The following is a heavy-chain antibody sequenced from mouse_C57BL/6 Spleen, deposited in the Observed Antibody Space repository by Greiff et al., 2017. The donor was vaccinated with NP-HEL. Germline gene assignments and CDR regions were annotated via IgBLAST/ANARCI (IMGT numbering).Heavy chain of an antibody. CDR1: GYTFTSYW. CDR2: IDPSDSYT. D-gene: IGHD1-1*01. V-gene: IGHV1-50*01. Sequence: QVQLQQPGAELVKPGASVKLSCKASGYTFTSYWMQWVKQRPGQGLEWIGEIDPSDSYTNYNQKFKGKATLTVDKSSSTAYMQLSSLTSEDSAVYYCARSRYYYGSSYYAMDYWGQGTSVTVSS. J-gene: IGHJ4*01. CDR3: ARSRYYYGSSYYAMDY.